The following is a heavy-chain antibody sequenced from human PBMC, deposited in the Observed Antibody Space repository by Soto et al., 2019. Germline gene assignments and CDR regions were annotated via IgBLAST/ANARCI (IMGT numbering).Heavy chain of an antibody. CDR3: ASVPIWCGSSSCYTEGFDS. Sequence: GGSLRLSCVASGFVFSDYAMSWVRQAPGKGLEWVSAISAGGSDTYYADSVKGRFTVSRVNSESTLYLQMNTLRAEDAAIYYCASVPIWCGSSSCYTEGFDSWGQGTLVTVSS. CDR1: GFVFSDYA. CDR2: ISAGGSDT. J-gene: IGHJ4*02. V-gene: IGHV3-23*01. D-gene: IGHD2-2*01.